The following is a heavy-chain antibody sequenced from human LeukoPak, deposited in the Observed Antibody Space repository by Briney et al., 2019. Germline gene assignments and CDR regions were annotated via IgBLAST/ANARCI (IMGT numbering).Heavy chain of an antibody. CDR3: AYSQGLLWFGELSLDY. D-gene: IGHD3-10*01. CDR2: IYHSGIT. V-gene: IGHV4-38-2*02. J-gene: IGHJ4*02. Sequence: SETLSLTCTVSDYSISSGYGYYWGWIRQPPGKGLEWIGNIYHSGITYYNHFNSSLKSRVTISIDTSKNQFSLRLTSVTAADTAVYYCAYSQGLLWFGELSLDYWGQGTLVTVSS. CDR1: DYSISSGYGYY.